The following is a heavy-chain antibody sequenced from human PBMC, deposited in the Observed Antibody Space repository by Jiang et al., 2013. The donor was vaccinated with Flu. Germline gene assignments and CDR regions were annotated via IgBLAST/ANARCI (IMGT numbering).Heavy chain of an antibody. J-gene: IGHJ6*02. CDR2: INRSGGTI. CDR1: GFTFNDYY. D-gene: IGHD3-22*01. CDR3: ARTIGGYYPVGYYGMDV. V-gene: IGHV3-11*01. Sequence: QLLESGGRLVKPGGSLTLSCAASGFTFNDYYMSWIRQAPGKGLEWVSYINRSGGTIYYADSVKGRFTISRDNGEGSLYLHMNSLRADDTAVYYCARTIGGYYPVGYYGMDVWGQGTSVTVSS.